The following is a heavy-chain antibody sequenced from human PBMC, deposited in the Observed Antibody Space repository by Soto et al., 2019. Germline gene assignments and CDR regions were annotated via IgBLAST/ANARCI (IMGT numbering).Heavy chain of an antibody. J-gene: IGHJ4*02. V-gene: IGHV3-73*02. CDR1: GFTFSGSA. Sequence: EVQLVESGGGLVQPGGSLKLSCAASGFTFSGSALHWVRQASGKGLEWIGRIRSKANNYATTYTASVKGRFTISRDDSKKTTYLLMNSLKTEDTAVYYCTALEYWGQGILVTVSS. CDR2: IRSKANNYAT. CDR3: TALEY.